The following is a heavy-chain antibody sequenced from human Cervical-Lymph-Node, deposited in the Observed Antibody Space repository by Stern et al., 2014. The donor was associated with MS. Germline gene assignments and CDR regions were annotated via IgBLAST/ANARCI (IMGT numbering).Heavy chain of an antibody. CDR2: ISSSGTTI. D-gene: IGHD5-24*01. CDR3: VKGGRWLQSAALDS. CDR1: GFNFSDYY. J-gene: IGHJ4*02. V-gene: IGHV3-11*01. Sequence: VQLVESGGALVKPGGSLRLSCAVSGFNFSDYYMTWIRQAPGKGLEWGSYISSSGTTIFYADSVKGRFIISRDNAKKSLYLQMNNLRAEDAAVYYCVKGGRWLQSAALDSWGQGTLVPVSS.